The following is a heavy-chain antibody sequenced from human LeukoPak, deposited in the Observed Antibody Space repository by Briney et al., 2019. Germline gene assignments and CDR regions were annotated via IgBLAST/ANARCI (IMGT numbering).Heavy chain of an antibody. J-gene: IGHJ4*02. D-gene: IGHD3-9*01. V-gene: IGHV3-48*02. CDR3: AAGQRYAFDY. Sequence: GRSLRLSCATSGFSFADYPMNWVRQAPGKGLEWISNIRTTAEGAKYAYYADSVKGRVTIYGDDGKNTLCLHMNSLRDDDTLVYYCAAGQRYAFDYWGQGILVTVSS. CDR2: IRTTAEGAKYA. CDR1: GFSFADYP.